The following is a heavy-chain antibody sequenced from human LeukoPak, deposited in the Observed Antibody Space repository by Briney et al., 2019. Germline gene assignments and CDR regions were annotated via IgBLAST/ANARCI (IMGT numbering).Heavy chain of an antibody. CDR2: INHSGST. Sequence: SETLSLTCVVYGGSFSGYYWNWIRQPPGKGLEWIGEINHSGSTNYNPSLKSRVTISVDTSKNQFSLKLSSVTAADTAVYYCARTIAAAGTANDYWGQGTLVTVSS. CDR1: GGSFSGYY. J-gene: IGHJ4*02. V-gene: IGHV4-34*01. CDR3: ARTIAAAGTANDY. D-gene: IGHD6-13*01.